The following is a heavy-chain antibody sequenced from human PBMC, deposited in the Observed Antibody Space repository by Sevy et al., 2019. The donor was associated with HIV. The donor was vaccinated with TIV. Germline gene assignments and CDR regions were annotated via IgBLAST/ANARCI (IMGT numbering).Heavy chain of an antibody. CDR1: GGSISSYH. Sequence: SETLSLTCTVSGGSISSYHWSWIRQPPGKGLEWIGYIYYSGSTNYNPSLKRRVTISVDTSKNQFSLKLSSVTAADTAVYYCARTHGSTILYYMDVWGKGTTVTVSS. D-gene: IGHD3-9*01. V-gene: IGHV4-59*01. CDR2: IYYSGST. J-gene: IGHJ6*03. CDR3: ARTHGSTILYYMDV.